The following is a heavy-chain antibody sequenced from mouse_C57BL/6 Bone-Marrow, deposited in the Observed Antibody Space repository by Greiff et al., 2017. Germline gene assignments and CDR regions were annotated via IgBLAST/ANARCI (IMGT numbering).Heavy chain of an antibody. CDR1: GFTFSSYA. CDR3: AGYDCDYRFAY. J-gene: IGHJ3*01. D-gene: IGHD2-3*01. CDR2: ISAGGSYT. Sequence: DVMLVESGGGLVKPGGSLKLSCAASGFTFSSYAMTWVRQTPEKRLEWVATISAGGSYTYYPDNVKGRFTLSRDNAKNNLYRQMSHLKSEDTAMEYCAGYDCDYRFAYWGQGTLVTVSA. V-gene: IGHV5-4*03.